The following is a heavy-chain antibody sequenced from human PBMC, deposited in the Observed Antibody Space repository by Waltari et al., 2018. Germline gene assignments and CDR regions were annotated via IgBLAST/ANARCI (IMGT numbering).Heavy chain of an antibody. J-gene: IGHJ4*02. Sequence: QVQLQESGPGLVKPSETLSLTCTVSGGSISSYYWSWIRQPPGKGLEWIGYIYYSGSTNYNPSLKSRVTISVDTSKNQFSRKLSSVTAADTAVYYCARGGGSSGWYVFDYWGQGTLVTVSS. CDR1: GGSISSYY. CDR3: ARGGGSSGWYVFDY. CDR2: IYYSGST. V-gene: IGHV4-59*01. D-gene: IGHD6-19*01.